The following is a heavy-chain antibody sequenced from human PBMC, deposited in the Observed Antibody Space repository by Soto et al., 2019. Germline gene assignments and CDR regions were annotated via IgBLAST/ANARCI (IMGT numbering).Heavy chain of an antibody. CDR1: GGSIRNYY. Sequence: SETLSLTCTVSGGSIRNYYWSWIRQPPGKGLEWIGYVYSSGSTHYNPSLQSRVTISADTSKNQVSLKVNSVTAADTAVYYCARDHPHSYGVYYFDYWGQGTPVTVS. CDR2: VYSSGST. J-gene: IGHJ4*02. CDR3: ARDHPHSYGVYYFDY. V-gene: IGHV4-59*01. D-gene: IGHD5-18*01.